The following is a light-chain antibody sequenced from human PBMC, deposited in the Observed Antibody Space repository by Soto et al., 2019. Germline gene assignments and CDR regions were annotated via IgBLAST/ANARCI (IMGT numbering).Light chain of an antibody. Sequence: QSVLTQPASVSGSPGQSITISCTGTTSDVGAYDYVSWYQQHPDKAPKLMIYDVSNRPSGVSNRFSGSKSGNTASLTISGLQAEDEGDYYCSSYTSSSTLVFGGGTKLTVL. J-gene: IGLJ2*01. CDR2: DVS. CDR3: SSYTSSSTLV. V-gene: IGLV2-14*03. CDR1: TSDVGAYDY.